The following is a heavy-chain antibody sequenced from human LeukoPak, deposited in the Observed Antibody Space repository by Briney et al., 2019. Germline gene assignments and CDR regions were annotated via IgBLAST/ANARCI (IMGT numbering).Heavy chain of an antibody. CDR3: ARGRSWNYLFDY. Sequence: GGPVRLLCAPSGFPHNSYRIIWLRQAPGRGLAGVSDISSSSSTIYDAASEKGRFTITRDNAKNSLYLQMNRLRAEDTAVYYCARGRSWNYLFDYWGQGTLVTVSS. D-gene: IGHD1-7*01. V-gene: IGHV3-48*04. CDR1: GFPHNSYR. CDR2: ISSSSSTI. J-gene: IGHJ4*02.